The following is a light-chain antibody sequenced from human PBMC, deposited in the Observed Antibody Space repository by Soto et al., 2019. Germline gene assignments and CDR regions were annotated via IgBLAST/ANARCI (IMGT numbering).Light chain of an antibody. CDR1: QSANSTY. CDR2: GAS. V-gene: IGKV3-20*01. J-gene: IGKJ1*01. Sequence: EIVLTQSPGTLSLSPGERATLSCRASQSANSTYLAWYQQKPGQAPRLLLYGASYRATGIPERFSGGGSVTDFTLTISRLEPEDFAVYYCQQYSSSPWTFGQGTKVDIK. CDR3: QQYSSSPWT.